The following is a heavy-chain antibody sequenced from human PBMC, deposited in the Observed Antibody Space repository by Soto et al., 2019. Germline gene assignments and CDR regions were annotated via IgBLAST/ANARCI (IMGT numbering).Heavy chain of an antibody. V-gene: IGHV1-69*13. CDR3: ATPRRRITMVQAPGRAENYYYYGMVV. J-gene: IGHJ6*02. CDR1: GGTFSSYA. CDR2: IIPIFGTA. D-gene: IGHD3-10*01. Sequence: GASVKVSCKASGGTFSSYAISWVRQAPGQGLEWMGGIIPIFGTANYAQKFQGRVTITADESTSTAYMELSSLRSEDTAVYYCATPRRRITMVQAPGRAENYYYYGMVVWGQGTTVTVS.